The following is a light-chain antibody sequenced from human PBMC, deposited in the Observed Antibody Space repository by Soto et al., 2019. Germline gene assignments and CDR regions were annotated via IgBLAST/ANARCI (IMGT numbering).Light chain of an antibody. J-gene: IGKJ4*01. CDR1: QDIKNY. V-gene: IGKV1-33*01. CDR2: EAS. CDR3: QQCYDFIT. Sequence: DIQMTQSPSSLSASVGDRVTITCQASQDIKNYLNWYQQKPGKAPKLLIYEASNLETGVPSRFSGSGSGRSFTFTISGLQPEDIATYYGQQCYDFITFGGGTRIEIK.